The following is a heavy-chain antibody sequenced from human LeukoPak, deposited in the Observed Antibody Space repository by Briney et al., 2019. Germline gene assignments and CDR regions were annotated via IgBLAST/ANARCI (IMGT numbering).Heavy chain of an antibody. CDR3: ARGPSKPAVAATYTWFDP. CDR2: MNPNSGNT. CDR1: GYTFTSYD. J-gene: IGHJ5*02. Sequence: GASVKVSFKASGYTFTSYDINWVRQATGQGLEWMGWMNPNSGNTGYAQKFQGRVTMTRNTSITTAYMELSSLRSEDTAVYYCARGPSKPAVAATYTWFDPWGQGTLVTVSS. V-gene: IGHV1-8*01. D-gene: IGHD2-2*01.